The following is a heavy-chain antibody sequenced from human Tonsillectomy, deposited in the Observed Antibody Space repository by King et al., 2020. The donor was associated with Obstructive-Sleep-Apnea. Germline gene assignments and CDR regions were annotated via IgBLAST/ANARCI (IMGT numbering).Heavy chain of an antibody. Sequence: VQLVESGGGLVQPGGSLRLCCAASGFTFSSYGMSWVRQAPGKGLEWVSAMSGSGGSTYYADSVKGRFTISRDNSKNTLYLKMNSLRAEDTAVYYCAKGLLYAPVEYGMDVWGQGTTVTVSS. D-gene: IGHD2-2*01. CDR2: MSGSGGST. J-gene: IGHJ6*02. V-gene: IGHV3-23*04. CDR1: GFTFSSYG. CDR3: AKGLLYAPVEYGMDV.